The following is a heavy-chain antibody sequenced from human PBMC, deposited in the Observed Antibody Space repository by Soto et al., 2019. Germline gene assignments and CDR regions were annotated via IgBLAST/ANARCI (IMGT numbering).Heavy chain of an antibody. D-gene: IGHD5-18*01. Sequence: LSLTCAVYGGSFSGYYWSWIRQPPGKGLEWIGEINHSGSTKYNPSLKSRVTISVDTSKNQFSLKLSSVTAADTAVYYCARRIQLWFRAYYYYGMDVWGQGTTVTVSS. V-gene: IGHV4-34*01. CDR3: ARRIQLWFRAYYYYGMDV. CDR1: GGSFSGYY. J-gene: IGHJ6*02. CDR2: INHSGST.